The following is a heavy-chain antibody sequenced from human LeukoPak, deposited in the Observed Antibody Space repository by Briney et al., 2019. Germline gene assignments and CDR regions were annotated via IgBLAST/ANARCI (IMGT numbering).Heavy chain of an antibody. J-gene: IGHJ4*02. V-gene: IGHV3-7*01. CDR1: GFTFSSYW. CDR2: IKQDGSEK. D-gene: IGHD2-2*01. Sequence: PGGSLRLSCAVSGFTFSSYWMSWVRQAPGKGLEWVANIKQDGSEKYYVDSVKGRFTISRDNAKDSLYLQMNSLRAEDMAVYYCARVRGGYCSSTSCSHGMDYWGQGTLVTVSS. CDR3: ARVRGGYCSSTSCSHGMDY.